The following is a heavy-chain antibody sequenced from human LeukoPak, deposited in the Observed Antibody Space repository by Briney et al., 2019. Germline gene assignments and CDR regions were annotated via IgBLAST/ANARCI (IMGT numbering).Heavy chain of an antibody. CDR3: ARDERFEEYYDILTGPTGADY. CDR2: INPNSGGT. V-gene: IGHV1-2*02. Sequence: ASVKVSCKASGGTFSGYAISWVRQAPGQGLEWMGWINPNSGGTNYAQKFQGRVTMTRDTSISTAYMELSRLRSDDTAVYYCARDERFEEYYDILTGPTGADYWGQGTLVTVSS. CDR1: GGTFSGYA. J-gene: IGHJ4*02. D-gene: IGHD3-9*01.